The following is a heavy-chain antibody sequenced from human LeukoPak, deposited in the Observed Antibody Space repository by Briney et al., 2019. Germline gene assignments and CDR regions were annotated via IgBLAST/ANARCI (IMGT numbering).Heavy chain of an antibody. J-gene: IGHJ4*02. D-gene: IGHD1-26*01. V-gene: IGHV3-23*01. CDR1: GFTFTSYS. CDR3: AKGGKWDVTPFDY. CDR2: ISGGGGST. Sequence: GGSLRLSCAASGFTFTSYSMNWVRQAPGKGLEWVSTISGGGGSTYYADSVKGRFTISRDNSKNTLYLQVNSLSAEDTAVYYCAKGGKWDVTPFDYWGRGTLVTVSS.